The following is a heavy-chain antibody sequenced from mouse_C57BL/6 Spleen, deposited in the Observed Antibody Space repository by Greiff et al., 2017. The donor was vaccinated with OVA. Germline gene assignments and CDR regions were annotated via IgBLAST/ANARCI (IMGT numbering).Heavy chain of an antibody. J-gene: IGHJ3*01. CDR1: GYTFTSYW. V-gene: IGHV1-69*01. D-gene: IGHD1-1*01. CDR2: IDPSDSYT. Sequence: QVQLKQPGAELVMPGASVKLSCKASGYTFTSYWMHWVKQRPGQGLEWIGEIDPSDSYTNYNQKFKGKSTLTVDKSSSTAYMQLSSLTSEDSAVYYCARTSFYGTWFAYWGQGTLVTVSA. CDR3: ARTSFYGTWFAY.